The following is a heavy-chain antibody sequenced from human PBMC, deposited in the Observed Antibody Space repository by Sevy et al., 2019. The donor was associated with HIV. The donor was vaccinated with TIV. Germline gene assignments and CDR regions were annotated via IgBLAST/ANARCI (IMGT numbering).Heavy chain of an antibody. D-gene: IGHD3-3*01. Sequence: ASVKVSCKVSGYTLTKLPIHWVRQAPGKGLEWMGGFDPEDGETIYAQRFQGRVTMTEDTSTDTAYMELSSLRSEDTAVYYCATLDFWSENPFYGTDVWGQGTTVTVS. CDR2: FDPEDGET. CDR3: ATLDFWSENPFYGTDV. CDR1: GYTLTKLP. J-gene: IGHJ6*02. V-gene: IGHV1-24*01.